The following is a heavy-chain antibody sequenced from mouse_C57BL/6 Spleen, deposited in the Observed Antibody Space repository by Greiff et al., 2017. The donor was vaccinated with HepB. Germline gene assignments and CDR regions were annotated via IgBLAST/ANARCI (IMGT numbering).Heavy chain of an antibody. D-gene: IGHD2-4*01. CDR2: INPSSGYT. V-gene: IGHV1-7*01. Sequence: QVHVKQSGAELAKPGASVKLSCKASGYTFTSYWMHWVKQRPGQGLEWIGYINPSSGYTKYNQKFKDKATLTADKSSSTAYMQLSSLTYEDSAVYYCARGNYDYDGAWFAYWGQGTLVTVSA. J-gene: IGHJ3*01. CDR1: GYTFTSYW. CDR3: ARGNYDYDGAWFAY.